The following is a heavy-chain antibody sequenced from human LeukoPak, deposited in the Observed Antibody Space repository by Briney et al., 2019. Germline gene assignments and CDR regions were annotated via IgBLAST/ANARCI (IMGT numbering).Heavy chain of an antibody. D-gene: IGHD3-9*01. V-gene: IGHV4-34*01. CDR2: INHSGST. J-gene: IGHJ4*02. CDR3: ARGPNSILTGYPFDY. Sequence: SQTLSLTCAVYGGSFSGYYWSWIRQPPGKGLEWIGEINHSGSTNYNPSLKSRVTISVDTSKNQFSLKLSSVTAADTAVYYCARGPNSILTGYPFDYWGQGTLVTVSS. CDR1: GGSFSGYY.